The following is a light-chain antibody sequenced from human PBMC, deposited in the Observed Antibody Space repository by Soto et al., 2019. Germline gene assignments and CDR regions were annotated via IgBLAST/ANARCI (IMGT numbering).Light chain of an antibody. J-gene: IGLJ1*01. Sequence: QSVLTQPASVSGSPGQSITISCTGTSSDVGGYEFVSWYQQHPDNAPKLIIYDVCDRPSGESSRFSGSKSANTASLTISGLHAEDEADYYCSSYTSSGTYVFGTGTKVTVL. CDR3: SSYTSSGTYV. CDR2: DVC. CDR1: SSDVGGYEF. V-gene: IGLV2-14*01.